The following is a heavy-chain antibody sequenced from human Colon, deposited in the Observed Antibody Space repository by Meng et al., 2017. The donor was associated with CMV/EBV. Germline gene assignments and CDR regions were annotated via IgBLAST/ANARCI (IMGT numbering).Heavy chain of an antibody. CDR1: GFILTDHY. CDR2: VANKANSYIT. J-gene: IGHJ4*02. Sequence: GESLKISCAGSGFILTDHYIDWVRQAPGKGLEWVGRVANKANSYITEYAASVKGRFTFSRDDSENSVYLQMNSLRAEDTAVYYCAKSSKAIGAFDYWGQGTLVTVSS. CDR3: AKSSKAIGAFDY. V-gene: IGHV3-72*01. D-gene: IGHD2-2*01.